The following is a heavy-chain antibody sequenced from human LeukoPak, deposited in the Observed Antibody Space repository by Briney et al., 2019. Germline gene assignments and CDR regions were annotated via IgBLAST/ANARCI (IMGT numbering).Heavy chain of an antibody. CDR2: INHGGTT. CDR3: ARISTTVTTDYFDY. V-gene: IGHV4-34*01. D-gene: IGHD4-17*01. J-gene: IGHJ4*02. CDR1: GGSFSGFY. Sequence: PSETRSLTCAVYGGSFSGFYWSWNRQPPGKGLEWIGEINHGGTTNYNPSLKSRVTISVDTSKTQFSLKRSSVTAADTAVYYCARISTTVTTDYFDYWGQGTLVTVSS.